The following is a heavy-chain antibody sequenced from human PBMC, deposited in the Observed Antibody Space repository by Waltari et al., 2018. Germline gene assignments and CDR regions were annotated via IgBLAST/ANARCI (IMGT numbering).Heavy chain of an antibody. CDR3: ARVERGYSYGTLDL. Sequence: QMQLQESGPGLVKPSQTLSLTFTVSSGSLNSGCYYWSWVRQPAGKGLEWIGRIYISGSTDYSPSLKSRVTMSLDTSKNQFFLKMTSAIATDTAVYYCARVERGYSYGTLDLWGPGKLVTVSS. J-gene: IGHJ5*02. V-gene: IGHV4-61*02. CDR2: IYISGST. D-gene: IGHD5-18*01. CDR1: SGSLNSGCYY.